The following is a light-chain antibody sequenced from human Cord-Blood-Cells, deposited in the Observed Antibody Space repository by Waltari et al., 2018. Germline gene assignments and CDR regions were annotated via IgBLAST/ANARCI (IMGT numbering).Light chain of an antibody. CDR2: WAS. Sequence: DIVMTQSPDSLAVSLGERATINCKSSQSVLYSSNNKNYLAWYQQKPGQPPKLLIYWASTRESGVPDRVRGSGSGTDFTLSNSSLQAEDVGVYYCQQYYSTPYTFGQGTKLEIK. J-gene: IGKJ2*01. CDR1: QSVLYSSNNKNY. V-gene: IGKV4-1*01. CDR3: QQYYSTPYT.